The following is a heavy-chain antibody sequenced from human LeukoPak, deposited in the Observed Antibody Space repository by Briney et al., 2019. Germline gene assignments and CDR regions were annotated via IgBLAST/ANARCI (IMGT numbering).Heavy chain of an antibody. D-gene: IGHD3-22*01. CDR1: GLTVSKNY. CDR3: ARAKFDSSRYYYRGFDI. CDR2: IYSGGST. J-gene: IGHJ3*02. Sequence: GGSLRLSCAASGLTVSKNYMSWVRQAPGKGLESVSVIYSGGSTYYADSVRGRFTISRDNSKNTLYLQMNSLRVEDTAVYYCARAKFDSSRYYYRGFDIWGQGTMVTVSS. V-gene: IGHV3-53*01.